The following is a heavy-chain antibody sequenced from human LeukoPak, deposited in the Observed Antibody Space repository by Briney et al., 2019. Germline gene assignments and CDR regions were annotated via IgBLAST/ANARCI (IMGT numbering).Heavy chain of an antibody. CDR3: ARVTGTTGA. D-gene: IGHD1-1*01. CDR1: GYTFTGYY. J-gene: IGHJ5*02. Sequence: ASAKVSCKASGYTFTGYYIHWVRQAPGQGLEWMGWINPSSGGTNYAQRFQGRVTMTRDTSISTAYMELSRLTSDDTAVFYCARVTGTTGAWGQGTLVTVSS. CDR2: INPSSGGT. V-gene: IGHV1-2*02.